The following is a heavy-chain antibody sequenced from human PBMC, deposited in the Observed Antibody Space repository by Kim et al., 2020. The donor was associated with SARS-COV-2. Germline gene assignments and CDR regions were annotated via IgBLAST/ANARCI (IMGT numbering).Heavy chain of an antibody. CDR3: ARAGYYDYIWGSGPGAFDI. V-gene: IGHV1-3*01. J-gene: IGHJ3*02. D-gene: IGHD3-16*01. CDR1: GYTFTSYA. CDR2: INAGNGNT. Sequence: ASVKVSCKASGYTFTSYAMHWVRQAPGQRLEWMGWINAGNGNTKYSQKFQGRVTITRDTSASTAYMELSSLRSEDTAVYYCARAGYYDYIWGSGPGAFDIWGQGTMVTVSS.